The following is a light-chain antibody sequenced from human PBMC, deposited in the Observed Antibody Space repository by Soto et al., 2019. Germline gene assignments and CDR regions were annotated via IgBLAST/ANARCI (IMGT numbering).Light chain of an antibody. V-gene: IGKV3-15*01. J-gene: IGKJ1*01. Sequence: EIVMTHSPATLSVSPGEGATLSFSSSQGIGSNLAWYQQKPGQAPRLLIYGASTRATGIPARFGGSGSGTEFTLTISSLQSEDFAVYYCQQYNNWPPNTFGQGTKVDIK. CDR1: QGIGSN. CDR2: GAS. CDR3: QQYNNWPPNT.